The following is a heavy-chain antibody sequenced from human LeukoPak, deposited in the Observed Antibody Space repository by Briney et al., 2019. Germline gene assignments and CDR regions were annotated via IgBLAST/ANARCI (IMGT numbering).Heavy chain of an antibody. CDR1: GFSFSSYA. J-gene: IGHJ4*02. V-gene: IGHV3-23*01. Sequence: AGGSLRLSCAASGFSFSSYAMNWVRQAPGKGLEWVSVIGGSGGSTSHADSVKGRFTISRDNSKNTLYLQMNSLRAEDTAVYFCAKVRYSSGWYDFDYWGQGTLVTVSS. CDR3: AKVRYSSGWYDFDY. D-gene: IGHD6-19*01. CDR2: IGGSGGST.